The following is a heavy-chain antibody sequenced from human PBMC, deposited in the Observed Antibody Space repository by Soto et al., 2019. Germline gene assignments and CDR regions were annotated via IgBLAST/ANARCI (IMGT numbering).Heavy chain of an antibody. V-gene: IGHV4-39*01. Sequence: PSETLSLTCTVSGGSLSSYYWGWIRQPPGKGLEWIGSIYYSGSTYYNPSLKSRVTISVDTSKNQFSLKLSSVTAADTAVYYCARTQAVFIDYWGQGTLVTVSS. J-gene: IGHJ4*02. CDR2: IYYSGST. CDR3: ARTQAVFIDY. CDR1: GGSLSSYY. D-gene: IGHD2-15*01.